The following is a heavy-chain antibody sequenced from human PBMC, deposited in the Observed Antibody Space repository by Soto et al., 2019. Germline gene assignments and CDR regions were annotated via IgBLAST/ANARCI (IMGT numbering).Heavy chain of an antibody. D-gene: IGHD3-10*01. CDR3: ARSALYGSGRPFDP. CDR1: GYTFTSYD. V-gene: IGHV1-8*01. CDR2: MNPNSGNT. J-gene: IGHJ5*02. Sequence: QVQLVQSGAEVKKPGASVKVSCKASGYTFTSYDINWVRQATGQGLEWMGWMNPNSGNTGYAQKIQGRVNMTRNPSISTADMELSSLRSEDTAVYYCARSALYGSGRPFDPWGQGTLVTVSS.